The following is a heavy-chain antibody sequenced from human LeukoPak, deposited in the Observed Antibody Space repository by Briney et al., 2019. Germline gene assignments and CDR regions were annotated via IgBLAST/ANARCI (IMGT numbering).Heavy chain of an antibody. CDR3: ARAGYCSGGSCRLLDY. CDR2: INHSGST. CDR1: GGSLSGYY. Sequence: PSETLSLTCAVYGGSLSGYYWSWIRQPPGKGLEWIGEINHSGSTNYNPSLKSRVTISVDTSKNQFSLKLSSVTAADTAVYYCARAGYCSGGSCRLLDYWGQGTLVTVSS. D-gene: IGHD2-15*01. V-gene: IGHV4-34*01. J-gene: IGHJ4*02.